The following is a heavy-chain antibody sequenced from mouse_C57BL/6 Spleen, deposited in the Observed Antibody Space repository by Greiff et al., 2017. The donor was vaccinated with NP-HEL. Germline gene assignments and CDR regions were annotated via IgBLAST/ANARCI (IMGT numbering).Heavy chain of an antibody. D-gene: IGHD3-1*01. CDR2: IDPSDSET. CDR3: ARTLPTGYFDV. V-gene: IGHV1-52*01. Sequence: QVQLQQPGAELVRPGSSVKLSCKASGYTFTSYWMHWVKQRPIQGLEWIGNIDPSDSETHYNQKFKDKATLTVDKSSSTAYMQLSSLTSEDSAVYYCARTLPTGYFDVWGTGTTVTVSS. CDR1: GYTFTSYW. J-gene: IGHJ1*03.